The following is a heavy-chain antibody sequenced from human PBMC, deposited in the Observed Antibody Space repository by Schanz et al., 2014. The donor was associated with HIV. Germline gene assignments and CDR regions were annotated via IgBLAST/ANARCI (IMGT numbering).Heavy chain of an antibody. CDR2: IYYNGNT. CDR3: ARHYGDYGSGWYVKAKWFDP. D-gene: IGHD4-17*01. J-gene: IGHJ5*01. V-gene: IGHV4-39*01. Sequence: QLQLQESGPGLVKPSETLSLRCNVSGGSINSGSYYWGWIRHPPGKGREWIGTIYYNGNTYYNPSLKRRLPRPGDTAKNQFSLSMTSVTAADTAIYYCARHYGDYGSGWYVKAKWFDPWGQGTLVTVSS. CDR1: GGSINSGSYY.